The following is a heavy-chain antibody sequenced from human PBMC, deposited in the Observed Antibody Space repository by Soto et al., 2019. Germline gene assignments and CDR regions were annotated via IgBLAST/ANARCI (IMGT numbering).Heavy chain of an antibody. J-gene: IGHJ5*02. D-gene: IGHD2-15*01. V-gene: IGHV3-53*01. CDR2: IWSAGFT. CDR3: ARELPPDL. Sequence: LRLSCAASGFTVSSKYMTWVRQAPGKGLEWVSIIWSAGFTYYADSVKGRFTISRDNSKNTVYPQMNSLRIEDSAVYYCARELPPDLWGQGTLVTVSS. CDR1: GFTVSSKY.